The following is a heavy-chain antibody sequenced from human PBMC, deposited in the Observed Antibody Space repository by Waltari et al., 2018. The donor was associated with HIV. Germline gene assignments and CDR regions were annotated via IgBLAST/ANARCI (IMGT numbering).Heavy chain of an antibody. CDR2: IRLDGSET. D-gene: IGHD4-17*01. Sequence: EVQLVESGGGLVQPGGSLRLSCKGFGFNFATYWMTWVRQAPGRGRGWVANIRLDGSETHLVDSVKGRFTIYRDNAKDAVFLHMNRLRVDDTAIYYCARDSNGGDFWGNGTLVTVSS. J-gene: IGHJ5*01. CDR3: ARDSNGGDF. V-gene: IGHV3-7*01. CDR1: GFNFATYW.